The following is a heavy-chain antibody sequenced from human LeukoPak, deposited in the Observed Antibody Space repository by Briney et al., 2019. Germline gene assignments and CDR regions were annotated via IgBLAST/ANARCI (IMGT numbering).Heavy chain of an antibody. V-gene: IGHV6-1*01. J-gene: IGHJ4*02. CDR1: GDSVSSDNAT. CDR2: AYYRSTWIY. D-gene: IGHD6-13*01. CDR3: ARGSSSWPQDYFDY. Sequence: SQTLSLTCAISGDSVSSDNATWNWIRQSPSRGLEWLGRAYYRSTWIYNFAVSVKSRVSINSDTAKSQFSLQLNSLSPEDTAVYYCARGSSSWPQDYFDYWGQGTLVTVSS.